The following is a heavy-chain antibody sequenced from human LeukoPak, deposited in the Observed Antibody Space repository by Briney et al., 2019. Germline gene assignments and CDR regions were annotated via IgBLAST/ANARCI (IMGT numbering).Heavy chain of an antibody. V-gene: IGHV3-74*01. CDR2: INSDGSST. J-gene: IGHJ6*02. Sequence: GGSLRLSCAASGFTFSSYWMHWVRQAPGKGLVWVSRINSDGSSTSYADSVKGRFTISRDNAKNTLYLQMNSLRAEDTAVYYCARDNLAGRGYYYGMDVWGQGTTVTVSS. CDR3: ARDNLAGRGYYYGMDV. CDR1: GFTFSSYW.